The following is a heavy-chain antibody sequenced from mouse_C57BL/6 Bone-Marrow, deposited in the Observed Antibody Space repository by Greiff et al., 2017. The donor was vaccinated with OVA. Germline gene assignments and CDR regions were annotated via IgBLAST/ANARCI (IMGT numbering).Heavy chain of an antibody. J-gene: IGHJ3*01. D-gene: IGHD1-1*01. CDR2: IRSKSNNYAT. CDR1: GFSFNTYA. V-gene: IGHV10-1*01. Sequence: EVKLVESGGGLVQPKGSLKLSCAASGFSFNTYAMNWVRQAPGKGLEWVARIRSKSNNYATYYADSVKDRFTISRDDSESILYLQMNNLKTEDTAMYYCVRHAYGSSYWFAYWGQGTLVTVSA. CDR3: VRHAYGSSYWFAY.